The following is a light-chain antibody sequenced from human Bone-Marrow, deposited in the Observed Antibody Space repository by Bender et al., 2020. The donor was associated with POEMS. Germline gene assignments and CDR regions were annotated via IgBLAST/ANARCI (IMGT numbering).Light chain of an antibody. CDR1: SSNTGSGYD. V-gene: IGLV1-40*01. CDR3: QSYDNSLGGWV. J-gene: IGLJ3*02. Sequence: QSVLTQPPVSGAPGQRVTISCTGSSSNTGSGYDINWYQHLPGTAPKLLIYGYNNRPSGVPDRFSGSKSGTSASLAITGLQAEDEGDYYCQSYDNSLGGWVFGGGTKLTVL. CDR2: GYN.